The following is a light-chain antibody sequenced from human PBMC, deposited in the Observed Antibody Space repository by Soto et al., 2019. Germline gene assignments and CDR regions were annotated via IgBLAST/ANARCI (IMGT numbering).Light chain of an antibody. CDR1: SSNIGAGYD. J-gene: IGLJ1*01. V-gene: IGLV1-40*01. Sequence: QSVLTQPPSVSGAPGQRVTISCTGSSSNIGAGYDVHWYQQLPGTAPKLLIYGNNNRPSGVPDRFSGSKSGTSASLAITVLLPEDEADYYCQSHDTSLSGSRVFGTGTKLTVL. CDR2: GNN. CDR3: QSHDTSLSGSRV.